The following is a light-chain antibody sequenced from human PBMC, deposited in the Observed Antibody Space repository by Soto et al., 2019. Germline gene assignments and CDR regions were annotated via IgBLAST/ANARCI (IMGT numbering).Light chain of an antibody. V-gene: IGKV1-5*01. J-gene: IGKJ1*01. CDR2: DVS. CDR1: QRISYW. Sequence: DIQMTQSPSTLSAFVGDRVTITCRASQRISYWLAWYQQKPGKAPKFLIYDVSTLESGVPSRFSGSGSGTDFTLTISSLQPEDFATYFCQQSYSRPRTFGQGTKVDIK. CDR3: QQSYSRPRT.